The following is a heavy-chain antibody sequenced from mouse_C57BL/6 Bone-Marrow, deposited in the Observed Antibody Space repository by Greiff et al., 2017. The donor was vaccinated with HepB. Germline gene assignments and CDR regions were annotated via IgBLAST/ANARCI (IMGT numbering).Heavy chain of an antibody. CDR3: ARDSSGYPWFAY. Sequence: QVQLQQPGAELVKPGASVKMSCKASGYTFTSYWITWVKQRPGQGLEWIGDIYPGSGSTIYNEKFKSKATLTVDTSSSTAYMQLSSLTSEDSAVYYCARDSSGYPWFAYWGQGTLVTVSA. CDR1: GYTFTSYW. CDR2: IYPGSGST. J-gene: IGHJ3*01. V-gene: IGHV1-55*01. D-gene: IGHD3-2*02.